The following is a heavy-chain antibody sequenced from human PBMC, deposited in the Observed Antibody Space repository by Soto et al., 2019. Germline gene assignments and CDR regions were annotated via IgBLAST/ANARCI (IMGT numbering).Heavy chain of an antibody. CDR2: ISWNGGTT. CDR3: ARGLDAFDL. CDR1: EFTFEHYG. Sequence: EQQVVEFVGAVVRPGGSQRLSCVGSEFTFEHYGMAWVRQAPGKGPEWVAGISWNGGTTGYIDSVKGRFTITRDNAKNILYLQMNSLRPDDTALYYCARGLDAFDLWGQGTRVTVSS. J-gene: IGHJ3*01. V-gene: IGHV3-20*04.